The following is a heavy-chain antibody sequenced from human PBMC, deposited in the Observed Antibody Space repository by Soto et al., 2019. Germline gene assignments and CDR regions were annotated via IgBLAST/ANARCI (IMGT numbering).Heavy chain of an antibody. Sequence: GGSLRLSCAASGFTFSSYAMHWVRQAPGKGLEYVSAISSNGGSTYYANSVKGRFTISRDNSKNTLYLQMGSLRAEDMAVYYCARDSGYCSGGSCPQYYFDYWGQGTLVTVSS. CDR3: ARDSGYCSGGSCPQYYFDY. J-gene: IGHJ4*02. CDR2: ISSNGGST. D-gene: IGHD2-15*01. V-gene: IGHV3-64*01. CDR1: GFTFSSYA.